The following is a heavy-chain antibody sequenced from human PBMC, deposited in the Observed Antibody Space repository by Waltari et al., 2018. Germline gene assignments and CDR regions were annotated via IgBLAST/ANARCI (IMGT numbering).Heavy chain of an antibody. CDR2: VSYSGAT. V-gene: IGHV4-39*01. D-gene: IGHD5-12*01. J-gene: IGHJ3*01. CDR3: ATYIGASVGTAAFDV. Sequence: QLQLQESGPRLVKPSETLSLTCTVSGVSLTSNRHYWAWIRQSPGQGLEWIGTVSYSGATYISQSLKSRVSVSRDTSKNQLSLILGSVTAADMAVYYCATYIGASVGTAAFDVWGQGTMVTVSS. CDR1: GVSLTSNRHY.